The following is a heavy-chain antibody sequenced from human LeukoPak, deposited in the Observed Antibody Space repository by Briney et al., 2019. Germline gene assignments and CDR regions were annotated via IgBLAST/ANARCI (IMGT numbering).Heavy chain of an antibody. CDR2: IVVGSGNT. D-gene: IGHD3-22*01. Sequence: GASVKVSCKASGFTFTSSAVQWVRQARGQRLEWIGWIVVGSGNTNYAQKFQERVTITRDMSTSLVYMELSSLRSEDTGVYYCAAEAAYYYDSRDAFDVWGQGTMVTVSS. CDR1: GFTFTSSA. J-gene: IGHJ3*01. CDR3: AAEAAYYYDSRDAFDV. V-gene: IGHV1-58*01.